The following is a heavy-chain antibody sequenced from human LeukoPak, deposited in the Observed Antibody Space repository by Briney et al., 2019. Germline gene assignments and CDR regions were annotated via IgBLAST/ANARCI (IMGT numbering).Heavy chain of an antibody. D-gene: IGHD2-21*02. CDR3: ARDLGHIEVVTTIRLFREYYYGMDD. CDR1: GFTFSSYG. Sequence: GGSLRLSCAASGFTFSSYGMHWVRQAPGKGLEWVAVMSYDGRDKYYADSVKGRFTISRDNSKSTLYLQMNSLRAEDTAVYYCARDLGHIEVVTTIRLFREYYYGMDDWGQGTTVTVSS. V-gene: IGHV3-30*19. J-gene: IGHJ6*02. CDR2: MSYDGRDK.